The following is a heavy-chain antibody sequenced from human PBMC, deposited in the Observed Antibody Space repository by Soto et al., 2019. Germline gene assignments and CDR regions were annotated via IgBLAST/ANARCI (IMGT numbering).Heavy chain of an antibody. Sequence: LRLSCAASGFSFSSCEMSWVRQAPGKRLEWVSYISGSGTSTQYSDSVKGQFTISRDNAKNSLHLQMNSLGAEDTAVYYCASKIVTPGYHYYDYWGQGTLVTVSS. D-gene: IGHD3-9*01. CDR1: GFSFSSCE. V-gene: IGHV3-48*03. CDR2: ISGSGTST. J-gene: IGHJ4*02. CDR3: ASKIVTPGYHYYDY.